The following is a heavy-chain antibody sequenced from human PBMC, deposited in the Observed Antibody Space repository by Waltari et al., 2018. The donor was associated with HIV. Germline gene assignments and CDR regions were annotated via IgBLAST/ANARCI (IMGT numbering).Heavy chain of an antibody. CDR2: IKQDGGET. CDR1: GLPCGNTC. V-gene: IGHV3-7*01. J-gene: IGHJ6*02. Sequence: EVQLVESGGDLVQPGGSLRLACAASGLPCGNTCVNGGCEAPGKGLEWVANIKQDGGETYDVDSVKGRFTISRDNAKNSLFLHMNSLRVEDTAVYYCASHRYSGYDRYFYYYYGMDVWGQGTTVTVSS. CDR3: ASHRYSGYDRYFYYYYGMDV. D-gene: IGHD5-12*01.